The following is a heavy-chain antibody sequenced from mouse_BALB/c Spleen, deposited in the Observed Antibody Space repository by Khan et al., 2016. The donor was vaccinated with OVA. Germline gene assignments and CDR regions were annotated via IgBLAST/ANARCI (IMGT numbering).Heavy chain of an antibody. CDR2: ILSDGST. CDR1: GFSLTSYA. Sequence: QVQLQQSGPDLVAPSQSLSITCTVSGFSLTSYAIHWVRQPPGKGLEWLVVILSDGSTTYNSALKSRLSISKDNSKSQVFLKINSLQTDDTAMYYCARHQFPLSMDSWGQGTSVTVSS. V-gene: IGHV2-6-2*01. J-gene: IGHJ4*01. CDR3: ARHQFPLSMDS.